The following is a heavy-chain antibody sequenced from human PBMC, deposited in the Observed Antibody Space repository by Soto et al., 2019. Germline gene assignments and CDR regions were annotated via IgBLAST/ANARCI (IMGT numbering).Heavy chain of an antibody. J-gene: IGHJ5*02. Sequence: QVQLQESGPGLVKPSQTLSLTCTVSGVSISSGGYYWSWIRQHPGKGLEWIGYIYYSGSTYYNPSLKRRVNISVDTSKNQFSLKLSSVTAADTAVYYCARGDIVVVVASTFRARFDPWGQGTLVTVSS. D-gene: IGHD2-15*01. CDR1: GVSISSGGYY. CDR3: ARGDIVVVVASTFRARFDP. V-gene: IGHV4-31*03. CDR2: IYYSGST.